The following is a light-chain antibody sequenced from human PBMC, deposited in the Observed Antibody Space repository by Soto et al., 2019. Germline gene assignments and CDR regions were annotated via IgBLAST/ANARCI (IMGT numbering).Light chain of an antibody. J-gene: IGKJ4*01. CDR2: GAS. CDR3: QQRSNWPPLT. Sequence: EIVLTQSPGTLSLSPGERATLSCRASQSVSSSYLAWYQQKPGQAPRLPIYGASSRATGIPDRFSGSGSGTDFTLTISRLEPEDFAVYYCQQRSNWPPLTFGGGTKVDIK. V-gene: IGKV3D-20*02. CDR1: QSVSSSY.